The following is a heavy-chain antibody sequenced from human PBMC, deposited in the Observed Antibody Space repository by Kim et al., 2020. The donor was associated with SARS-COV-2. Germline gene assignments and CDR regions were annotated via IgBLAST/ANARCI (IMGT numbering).Heavy chain of an antibody. D-gene: IGHD1-7*01. CDR2: IYSGGST. CDR1: GFTVSSNY. Sequence: GGSLRLSCAASGFTVSSNYMSWVRQAPGKGLEWVSVIYSGGSTYYADSVKGRFTISRDNSKNTLYLQMNSMRAEDTAVYYCARLSYNWNYKQEYYFGYWGQGTLVTVSS. CDR3: ARLSYNWNYKQEYYFGY. V-gene: IGHV3-53*01. J-gene: IGHJ4*02.